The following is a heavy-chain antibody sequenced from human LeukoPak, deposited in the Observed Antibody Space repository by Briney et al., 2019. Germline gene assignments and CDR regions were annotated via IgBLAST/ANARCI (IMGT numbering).Heavy chain of an antibody. CDR3: ASAGIAVAGTFNFDY. J-gene: IGHJ4*02. CDR1: GYSFTSYW. V-gene: IGHV5-51*01. D-gene: IGHD6-19*01. CDR2: IYPGDSDT. Sequence: GESLKISCKGSGYSFTSYWTGWVRQMPGKGLEWMGIIYPGDSDTRYSPSFQGQVTISADKSISTAYLQWSSLKASDTAMYYCASAGIAVAGTFNFDYWGQGTLVTVSS.